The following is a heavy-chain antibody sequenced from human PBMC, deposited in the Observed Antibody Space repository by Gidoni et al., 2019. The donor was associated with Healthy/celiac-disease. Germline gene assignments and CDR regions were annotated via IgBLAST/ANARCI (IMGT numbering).Heavy chain of an antibody. CDR1: GYSISSGYY. CDR2: IYHSGST. D-gene: IGHD2-8*01. V-gene: IGHV4-38-2*02. J-gene: IGHJ3*02. CDR3: ARVMSAYDAFDI. Sequence: QVQLQESGPGLVKPSETLSLTCTVSGYSISSGYYWGWIRQPPGKGLEWIGSIYHSGSTYYNPSLKSRVTISVDTSKNQFSLKLSSVTAADTAVYYCARVMSAYDAFDIWGQGTMVTVSS.